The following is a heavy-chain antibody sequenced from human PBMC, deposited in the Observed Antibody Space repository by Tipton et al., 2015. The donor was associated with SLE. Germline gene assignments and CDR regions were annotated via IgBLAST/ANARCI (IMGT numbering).Heavy chain of an antibody. CDR2: VYYSGST. CDR3: ARNQLVYGIQDSFYMDA. Sequence: TLSLTCTVSRDSMSSYYWNWIRQHPGKGLEWIGHVYYSGSTYYNPSLKSRVTISVDTSEKQFSLKLTSVTAADTAVYFCARNQLVYGIQDSFYMDAWGRGTTVTVSS. CDR1: RDSMSSYY. V-gene: IGHV4-59*12. J-gene: IGHJ6*03. D-gene: IGHD2-8*01.